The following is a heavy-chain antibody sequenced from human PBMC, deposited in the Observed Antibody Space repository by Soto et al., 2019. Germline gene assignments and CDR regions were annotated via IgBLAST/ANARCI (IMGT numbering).Heavy chain of an antibody. Sequence: QLQLQESGPGLVKPSETLSLTCTVSGGSIRSSSYYWGWIRQSPGRGLELIGNIYYSGNTYYNSSLKSRVTITIDTSKNQFSLKLSSVTAADTAVYYCATLPDWGSGSNWGQGTLVTVSS. D-gene: IGHD3-10*01. CDR1: GGSIRSSSYY. CDR3: ATLPDWGSGSN. CDR2: IYYSGNT. V-gene: IGHV4-39*01. J-gene: IGHJ4*02.